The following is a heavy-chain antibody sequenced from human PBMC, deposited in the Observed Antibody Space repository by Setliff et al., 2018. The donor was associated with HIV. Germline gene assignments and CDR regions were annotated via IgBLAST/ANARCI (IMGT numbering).Heavy chain of an antibody. CDR1: GGIISSDSFF. CDR3: ARGGTMVRGVILN. CDR2: ISATGST. J-gene: IGHJ4*02. D-gene: IGHD3-10*01. V-gene: IGHV4-61*09. Sequence: PSETLSLTCTVSGGIISSDSFFWSWIRQPAGKGLEWIGHISATGSTNYNPSLKSRVTISVDTSKNQFSLKLSSVTAADTAVYYCARGGTMVRGVILNWGQGTLVTVSS.